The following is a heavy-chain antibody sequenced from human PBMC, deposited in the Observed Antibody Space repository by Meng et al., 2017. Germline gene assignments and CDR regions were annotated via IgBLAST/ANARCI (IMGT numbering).Heavy chain of an antibody. V-gene: IGHV2-5*01. CDR2: IYWNDER. CDR1: GVCPRTSGVG. J-gene: IGHJ1*01. Sequence: VSGPTVIHAQPSLRLPRPFAGVCPRTSGVGGGWVRKPPRKALGWLALIYWNDERRSSPSLKSRITITKDTSNNQVVLKMTNMDPVDTATYYCAPSPEMATTTKYFQHWGQGTLVTVFS. CDR3: APSPEMATTTKYFQH. D-gene: IGHD5-24*01.